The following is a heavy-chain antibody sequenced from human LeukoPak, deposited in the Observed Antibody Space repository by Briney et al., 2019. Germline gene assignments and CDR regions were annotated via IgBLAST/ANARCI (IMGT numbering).Heavy chain of an antibody. J-gene: IGHJ4*02. CDR3: AKTPLVEPPYFDY. Sequence: PGGSLRLSCAASGFTFSSYGMHWVRQAPGKGLEWVAVISHDGSNKYYADSVKGRFTISRDNSKNTLYLQMNSLRAEDTAVYYCAKTPLVEPPYFDYWGQGTLVTVSS. CDR1: GFTFSSYG. V-gene: IGHV3-30*18. D-gene: IGHD2-15*01. CDR2: ISHDGSNK.